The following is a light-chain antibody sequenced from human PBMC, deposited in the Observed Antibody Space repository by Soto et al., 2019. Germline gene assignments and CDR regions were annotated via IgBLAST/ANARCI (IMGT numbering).Light chain of an antibody. CDR2: GDT. J-gene: IGLJ3*02. V-gene: IGLV1-40*01. Sequence: QSVLTQPLSVSGAPGQRVTISCTGSISNIGAGYDVHWYLQLPGTAPKLLIYGDTNRPSGVPDRFSGSKSGTSASLAITGLQAEDEADYYCQSFDSSLSGVVFGGGTKLTVL. CDR3: QSFDSSLSGVV. CDR1: ISNIGAGYD.